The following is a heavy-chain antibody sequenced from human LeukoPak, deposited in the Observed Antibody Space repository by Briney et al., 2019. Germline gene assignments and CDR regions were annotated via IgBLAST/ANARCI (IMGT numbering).Heavy chain of an antibody. J-gene: IGHJ4*02. V-gene: IGHV3-23*01. CDR1: GFTFTNYA. D-gene: IGHD5-24*01. CDR3: VVYTGGYRSQF. CDR2: ISDRGDRQ. Sequence: GGSLRLSCAASGFTFTNYAMSWVRQAPGKGLEWVSAISDRGDRQYFADSVKGRFTISRDNSMNTLRLQMNSLSVEDTAVYYCVVYTGGYRSQFWGQGTLVTVSS.